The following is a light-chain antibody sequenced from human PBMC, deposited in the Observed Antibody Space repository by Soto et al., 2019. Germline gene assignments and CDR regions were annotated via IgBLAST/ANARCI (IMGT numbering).Light chain of an antibody. CDR1: SSNIGINY. V-gene: IGLV1-47*01. J-gene: IGLJ3*02. CDR2: RNN. CDR3: AACDDSLSSPV. Sequence: QYVLTQPPSASGTPGQRVTISCSGSSSNIGINYVYWYQQLPGTAPKLLIYRNNQRPSGVPDRFSGSKSGTSASLAISGLRSEDEADYYCAACDDSLSSPVFGGGTKLTVL.